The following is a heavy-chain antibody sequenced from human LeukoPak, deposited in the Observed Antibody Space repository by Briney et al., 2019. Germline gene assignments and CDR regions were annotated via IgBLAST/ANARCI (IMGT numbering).Heavy chain of an antibody. CDR1: EFTFSNYA. CDR2: ISVGGGVT. V-gene: IGHV3-23*01. J-gene: IGHJ4*02. D-gene: IGHD6-13*01. Sequence: GGSLRLSCAASEFTFSNYAMSWVRQAPGKGLEWVSAISVGGGVTYYADSVKGRFTISRDNSKNTLYLQMNSLRAEDTAVYYCAKDSQYSGSWGDFDYWGQGTLVTVSS. CDR3: AKDSQYSGSWGDFDY.